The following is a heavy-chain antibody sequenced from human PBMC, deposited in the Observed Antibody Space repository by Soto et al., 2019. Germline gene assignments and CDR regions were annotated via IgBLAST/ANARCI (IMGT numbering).Heavy chain of an antibody. CDR1: GGSISSGGTGSY. D-gene: IGHD1-1*01. Sequence: QVQLQESGPGLVKPSQTLSLTCTVSGGSISSGGTGSYWTWIRQLPGKGLEWIGYIYYTGNPYYNPSLKSRPTISIDTSENQFSLKLTSVTAADTAVYFCASGHDAYKVRYWGQGTLVTVSA. V-gene: IGHV4-31*03. J-gene: IGHJ4*02. CDR3: ASGHDAYKVRY. CDR2: IYYTGNP.